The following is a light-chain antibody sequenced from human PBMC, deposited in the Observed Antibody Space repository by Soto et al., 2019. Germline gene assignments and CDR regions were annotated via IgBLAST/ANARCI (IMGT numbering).Light chain of an antibody. CDR1: QGIGNA. J-gene: IGKJ1*01. V-gene: IGKV1-17*02. CDR2: GAS. CDR3: QHYNSYFPWM. Sequence: IQMTQSPSSLSASVGYRVTISCRSSQGIGNALGWYQQKPGKPPKVLIYGASNLQSGVPPRFSGSGSGTEFTLTISNLQPDDFATYYCQHYNSYFPWMFGQGTKVDIK.